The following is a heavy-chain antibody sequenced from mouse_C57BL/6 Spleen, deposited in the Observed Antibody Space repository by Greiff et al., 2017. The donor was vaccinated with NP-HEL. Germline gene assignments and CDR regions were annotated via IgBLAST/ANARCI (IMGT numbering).Heavy chain of an antibody. CDR3: LERGYFEV. CDR1: GYTFTSYW. Sequence: VQLQQPGAELVKPGASVKMSCKASGYTFTSYWITWVKQRPGQGLEWIGDIYPGSGSTTYHEKFKSKATLTVDTSSSTAYMQLSSLTSEDSAVYYCLERGYFEVWGTGTTVTVSS. V-gene: IGHV1-55*01. J-gene: IGHJ1*03. CDR2: IYPGSGST.